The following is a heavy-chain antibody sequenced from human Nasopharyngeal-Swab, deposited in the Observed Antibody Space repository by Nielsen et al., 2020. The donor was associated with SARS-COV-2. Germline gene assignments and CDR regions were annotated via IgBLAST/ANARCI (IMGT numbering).Heavy chain of an antibody. CDR3: ARSHHCSSTSCHGAVDY. CDR2: ISYDGSNK. J-gene: IGHJ4*02. V-gene: IGHV3-30*04. D-gene: IGHD2-2*01. CDR1: GFTFSSYA. Sequence: GGSLRLSCAASGFTFSSYAMHWVRQAPGKGLEWVAVISYDGSNKYYADSVKGRFTISRDNSKNTLYLQMNSLRAEDTAVYYCARSHHCSSTSCHGAVDYWGQGTLVTVSS.